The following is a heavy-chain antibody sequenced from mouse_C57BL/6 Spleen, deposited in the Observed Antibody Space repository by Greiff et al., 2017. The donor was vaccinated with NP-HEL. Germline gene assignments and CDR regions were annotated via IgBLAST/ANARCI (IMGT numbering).Heavy chain of an antibody. D-gene: IGHD2-1*01. Sequence: VQLQQSGPELVKPGASVKMSCKASGYTFTSYVMHWVKQKPGQGLEWIGYIYPYNDGPKYNEKFKGKATLTSDKSSSTAYMELSSLTSEDSAVYYCVYYGNWGDYWGQGTSVTVSS. CDR3: VYYGNWGDY. CDR1: GYTFTSYV. J-gene: IGHJ4*01. CDR2: IYPYNDGP. V-gene: IGHV1-14*01.